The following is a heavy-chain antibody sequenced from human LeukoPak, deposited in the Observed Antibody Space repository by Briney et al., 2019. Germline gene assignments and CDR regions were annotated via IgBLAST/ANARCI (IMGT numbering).Heavy chain of an antibody. D-gene: IGHD6-13*01. CDR3: ARRLAGTEDY. Sequence: SETLSLTCTVSGGSISSSSYYWVWIRQPPGKGLEWIGSIYYSGSTYYNPSLKSRVTISVDTSKNQFSRKLSSVTAADTAVYYCARRLAGTEDYWGQGTLVTVSS. J-gene: IGHJ4*02. V-gene: IGHV4-39*01. CDR2: IYYSGST. CDR1: GGSISSSSYY.